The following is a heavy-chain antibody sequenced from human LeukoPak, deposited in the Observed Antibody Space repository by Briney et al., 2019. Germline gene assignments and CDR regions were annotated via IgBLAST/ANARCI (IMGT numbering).Heavy chain of an antibody. CDR2: IRSSGSTI. CDR1: GFTFSSYE. D-gene: IGHD6-19*01. V-gene: IGHV3-48*03. Sequence: GSLRLSCAASGFTFSSYEMNWVRQAPGKGLGGVSYIRSSGSTIYYADSVKGRFTISRDNAKNSLYLQMNSLRAEDTAVYYCARDSGDSSGPYSDYWGQGTLVTVSS. J-gene: IGHJ4*02. CDR3: ARDSGDSSGPYSDY.